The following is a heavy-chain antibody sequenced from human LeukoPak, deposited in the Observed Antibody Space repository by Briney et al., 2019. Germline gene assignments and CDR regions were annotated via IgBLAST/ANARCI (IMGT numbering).Heavy chain of an antibody. D-gene: IGHD3-22*01. Sequence: GGSLRLSCAASGFTFSSYAMTWVRQAPGKGLEWVSAISGSGGSTYYADSVKGRFTISRDNSKNTLYLQTNSLRAEDTAVYYCAPPAMIVVVIDYWGQGTLVTVSS. V-gene: IGHV3-23*01. CDR3: APPAMIVVVIDY. CDR1: GFTFSSYA. CDR2: ISGSGGST. J-gene: IGHJ4*02.